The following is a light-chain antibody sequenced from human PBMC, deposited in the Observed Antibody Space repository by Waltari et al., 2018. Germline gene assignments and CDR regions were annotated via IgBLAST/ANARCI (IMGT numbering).Light chain of an antibody. Sequence: EKVLTQSPATLSVSPGERVALSCRASQSVANNLAWYQERPGQAPRLVIYDASTRASGIPAMFSGSGSGTEFTLTISGLQSEDCALYYCQQYNDGYSFGQGTKLEIK. J-gene: IGKJ2*03. CDR3: QQYNDGYS. CDR2: DAS. V-gene: IGKV3-15*01. CDR1: QSVANN.